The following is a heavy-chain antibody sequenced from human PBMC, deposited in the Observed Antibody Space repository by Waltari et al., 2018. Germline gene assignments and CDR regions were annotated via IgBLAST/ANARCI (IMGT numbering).Heavy chain of an antibody. Sequence: QVQLVQSGAEVKKPGSSVKVSCKASGGTFSTYLFSWVRQAPGQGLQWMGGIIPVFGTANYAQKFQGRVKITAEDATRTVYMNLSGLTSEDTAVYYCARDRVTHHDAFDIWGQGTMVTVSS. CDR3: ARDRVTHHDAFDI. D-gene: IGHD2-21*02. J-gene: IGHJ3*02. V-gene: IGHV1-69*13. CDR2: IIPVFGTA. CDR1: GGTFSTYL.